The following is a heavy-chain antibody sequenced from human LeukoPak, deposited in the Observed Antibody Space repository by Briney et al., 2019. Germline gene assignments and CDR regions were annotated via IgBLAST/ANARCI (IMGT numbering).Heavy chain of an antibody. D-gene: IGHD3-16*01. CDR2: ISSSSSYI. V-gene: IGHV3-21*01. Sequence: GSLRLSCAASGFIFNTFWMNWVRQAPGKGLEWVSSISSSSSYIYYADSVKGRFTISRDNAKNSLYLQMNSLRAEDTAVYYCASGGWTRNDYGDYWGQGTLVTVSS. J-gene: IGHJ4*02. CDR3: ASGGWTRNDYGDY. CDR1: GFIFNTFW.